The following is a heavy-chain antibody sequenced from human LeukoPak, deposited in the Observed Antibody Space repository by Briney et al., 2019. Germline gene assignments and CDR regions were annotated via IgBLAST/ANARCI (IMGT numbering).Heavy chain of an antibody. J-gene: IGHJ4*02. CDR1: GFTFSDHY. CDR2: IKSKSDGGTA. Sequence: PGGSLRLSCAASGFTFSDHYMEWVRQAPGKGLEWVGRIKSKSDGGTAEYAAPVRGRFTISRDDAKNKLYLEMKSLKTEDTALYYCTTDSSPVTVTHAWWGQGTLVTVSS. D-gene: IGHD4-17*01. V-gene: IGHV3-15*01. CDR3: TTDSSPVTVTHAW.